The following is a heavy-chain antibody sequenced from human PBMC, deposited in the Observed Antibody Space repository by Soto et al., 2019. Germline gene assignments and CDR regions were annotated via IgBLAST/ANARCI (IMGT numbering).Heavy chain of an antibody. CDR1: GFTFSSYA. V-gene: IGHV3-23*01. CDR2: ISGSGGST. D-gene: IGHD3-3*01. Sequence: GGSLRLSCAASGFTFSSYAMSWVRQAPGKGLEWVSAISGSGGSTYYADSVKGRFTISRDNSKNTLYLQMNSLRAEDTAVYYCAKSVSETIFGVVIIRGPGGDFDYWGQGTLVTVSS. J-gene: IGHJ4*02. CDR3: AKSVSETIFGVVIIRGPGGDFDY.